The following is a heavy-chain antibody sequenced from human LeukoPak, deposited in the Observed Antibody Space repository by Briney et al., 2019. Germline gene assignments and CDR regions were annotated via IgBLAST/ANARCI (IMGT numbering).Heavy chain of an antibody. CDR2: INSDGSSI. J-gene: IGHJ1*01. CDR3: ARGEGIAAAGRVPEYFQH. CDR1: GFTFSSYG. V-gene: IGHV3-74*03. D-gene: IGHD6-13*01. Sequence: PGGSLRLSCAASGFTFSSYGMHWVRQAPGKGLVWVSRINSDGSSITYADSVKGRFTISRDNAKNTLYLQMNSLRVEDTAVYYCARGEGIAAAGRVPEYFQHWGQGTLVTVSS.